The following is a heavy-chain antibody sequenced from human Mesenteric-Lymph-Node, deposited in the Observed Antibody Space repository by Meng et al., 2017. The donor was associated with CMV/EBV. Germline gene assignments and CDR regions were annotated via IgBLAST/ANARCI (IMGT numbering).Heavy chain of an antibody. CDR2: IKQDGSEK. CDR1: GFTFSSYW. J-gene: IGHJ6*02. CDR3: ARERTAGSLLIYYYYGMDV. V-gene: IGHV3-7*01. Sequence: GESLKISCAASGFTFSSYWMSWVRQAPGKGLEWVANIKQDGSEKYYVDSVKGLFTIPRDNAKNSLYLQMNSLRAEGTAVYYCARERTAGSLLIYYYYGMDVWGQGTTVTVSS. D-gene: IGHD1-26*01.